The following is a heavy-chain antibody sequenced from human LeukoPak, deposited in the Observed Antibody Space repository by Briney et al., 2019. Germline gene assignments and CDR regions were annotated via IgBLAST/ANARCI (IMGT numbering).Heavy chain of an antibody. V-gene: IGHV4-39*02. J-gene: IGHJ2*01. Sequence: SETLSLTCTVSGGSISSSSYYWGWIRQPPGKGLEWIGSIYYSGSTYYNPSLKSRVTISVDTSKNHCSLKLSSVTAADTAVYYCARCSYWYFDLWGRGTLVTVSS. CDR3: ARCSYWYFDL. CDR1: GGSISSSSYY. D-gene: IGHD3-10*02. CDR2: IYYSGST.